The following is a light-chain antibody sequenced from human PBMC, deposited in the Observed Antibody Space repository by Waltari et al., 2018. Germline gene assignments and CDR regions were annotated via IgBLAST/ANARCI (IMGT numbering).Light chain of an antibody. CDR1: QDISNY. Sequence: DIQMTQSPSSLSASVGDRVTITCQASQDISNYLNWYQPKPGKAPKLLIYDASSLEPGVPTRFSGSGSGTDFTFTISGLQPEDIATYYCQQYDMTPLTFGGGTKVEIK. CDR2: DAS. V-gene: IGKV1-33*01. CDR3: QQYDMTPLT. J-gene: IGKJ4*01.